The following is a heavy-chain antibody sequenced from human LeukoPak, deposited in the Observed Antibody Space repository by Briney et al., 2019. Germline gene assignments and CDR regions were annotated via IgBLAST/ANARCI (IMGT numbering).Heavy chain of an antibody. Sequence: PGGSLRLSCAASGFTFSSCWMHWVRQTPGKGLVWVSRINNDGSGTSYADSVKDRFTISRDNAKNSLYLQMNSLRAEDTAVYYCARELPFDYWGQGTLVTVSS. CDR3: ARELPFDY. J-gene: IGHJ4*02. CDR2: INNDGSGT. V-gene: IGHV3-74*01. CDR1: GFTFSSCW.